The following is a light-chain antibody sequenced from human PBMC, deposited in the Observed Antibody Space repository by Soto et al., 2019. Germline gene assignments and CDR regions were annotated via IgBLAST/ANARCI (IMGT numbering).Light chain of an antibody. CDR2: DAS. V-gene: IGKV1-5*01. J-gene: IGKJ1*01. CDR3: QQYNSYWT. CDR1: QSISSW. Sequence: DLQKTQSPSTLSASVGDRVTITCRASQSISSWLAWYQQKPGKAPKVLIYDASSLESGVPSRFSGSGSGTEFTLTISSLQPDDFATYYCQQYNSYWTFGQGTKVDIK.